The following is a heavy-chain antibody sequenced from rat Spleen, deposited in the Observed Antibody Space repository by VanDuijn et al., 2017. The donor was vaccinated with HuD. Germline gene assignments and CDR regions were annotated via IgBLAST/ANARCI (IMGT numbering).Heavy chain of an antibody. CDR2: ITNTGGGT. J-gene: IGHJ3*01. CDR1: GFTFNNYW. V-gene: IGHV5-31*01. Sequence: EVQLVESGGGLVQPGRSLKLSCVASGFTFNNYWMTWIRQAPGKGLDWVASITNTGGGTYYPDSVEGRFTISRDNAKSTLYLQMNSLRSEDTATYYCTRAFYYYSVMDAWGQGTLVTVSS. CDR3: TRAFYYYSVMDA. D-gene: IGHD1-1*01.